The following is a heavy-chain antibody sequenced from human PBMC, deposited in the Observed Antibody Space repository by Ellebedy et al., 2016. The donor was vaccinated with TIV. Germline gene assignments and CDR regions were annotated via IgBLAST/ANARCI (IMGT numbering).Heavy chain of an antibody. V-gene: IGHV5-51*01. CDR2: IYPGDSDT. Sequence: GESLKISCQGSAYSFINYWIDWVRQMPGKGLEWMGIIYPGDSDTRYSPSFQGQVTISADKSIRTAYLQWSSLKAPDSAIYYCARRDDYGLDVWGQGTTVTVSS. CDR1: AYSFINYW. J-gene: IGHJ6*02. CDR3: ARRDDYGLDV.